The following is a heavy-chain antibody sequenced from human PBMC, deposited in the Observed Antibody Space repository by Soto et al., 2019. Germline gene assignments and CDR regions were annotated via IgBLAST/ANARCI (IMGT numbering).Heavy chain of an antibody. CDR2: ISYDVSNE. V-gene: IGHV3-30*18. J-gene: IGHJ6*02. CDR3: VKDHGSGSYYWYFYGMDA. CDR1: GFTFSSYG. D-gene: IGHD3-10*01. Sequence: QVQLVESGGGVVQPGRSLRLSCAASGFTFSSYGMHWARQAPGKGLEWVAVISYDVSNEYYAESVKGRFTISRDNSKNTLSLQMNSLRAEDTAIYYCVKDHGSGSYYWYFYGMDAWGQGTTVTVSS.